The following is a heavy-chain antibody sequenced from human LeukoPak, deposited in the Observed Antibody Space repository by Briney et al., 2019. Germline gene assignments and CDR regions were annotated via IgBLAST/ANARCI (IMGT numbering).Heavy chain of an antibody. Sequence: ASVKVSCKASGYTFTDYGLNWVRQAPGQGLEWMGWTSPYNDNTKYAEKLQGRLTMTTDTSTSTAYMELRSLTSDDTAVYYCATFATWDYGDHMESFDNWGQGTLVTVSS. CDR2: TSPYNDNT. CDR3: ATFATWDYGDHMESFDN. J-gene: IGHJ4*02. CDR1: GYTFTDYG. D-gene: IGHD4-17*01. V-gene: IGHV1-18*04.